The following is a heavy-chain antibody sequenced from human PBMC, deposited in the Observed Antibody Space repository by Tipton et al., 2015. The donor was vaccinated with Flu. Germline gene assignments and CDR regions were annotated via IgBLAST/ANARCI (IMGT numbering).Heavy chain of an antibody. CDR2: IYPGDSDT. CDR3: ARQAGYSSGWYGDSFDY. D-gene: IGHD6-19*01. CDR1: GYSFTSYW. J-gene: IGHJ4*02. V-gene: IGHV5-51*01. Sequence: QLVQSGAEVKKPGESLKISCKGSGYSFTSYWIGWVRQMPGKGLEWVGIIYPGDSDTRYSPSFQGQVTISADKSISTAYLQWSSLKASDTATYYCARQAGYSSGWYGDSFDYWGQGTLVTVSS.